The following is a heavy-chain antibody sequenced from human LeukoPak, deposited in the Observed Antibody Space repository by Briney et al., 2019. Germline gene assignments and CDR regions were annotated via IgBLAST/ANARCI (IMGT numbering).Heavy chain of an antibody. V-gene: IGHV1-18*01. D-gene: IGHD5-12*01. CDR2: ISAYNGNT. CDR1: GYTFTSYG. Sequence: ASVKVSCKASGYTFTSYGISWVRQAPGQGLEWMGWISAYNGNTKYAQTLQVRVTMTTDTSTSTVYMELRSLRSDDTAVYYCTSTGYSGHDPLHYWGRGTLVTVSS. J-gene: IGHJ4*02. CDR3: TSTGYSGHDPLHY.